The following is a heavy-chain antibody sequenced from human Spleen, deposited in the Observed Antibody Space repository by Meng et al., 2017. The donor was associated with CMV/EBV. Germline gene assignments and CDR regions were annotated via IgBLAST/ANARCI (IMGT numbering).Heavy chain of an antibody. D-gene: IGHD3-3*01. CDR1: GFTFSRYS. V-gene: IGHV3-21*01. Sequence: GGSLRLSCVASGFTFSRYSMNWVRQAPGKGLEWVSSIRSTSSSNKYYADSVKGRFTISRDNAKNSLYLQMNSLRAEDTAVYYCARDYYDFWSGAGGYWGQGTLVTVSS. CDR2: IRSTSSSNK. J-gene: IGHJ4*02. CDR3: ARDYYDFWSGAGGY.